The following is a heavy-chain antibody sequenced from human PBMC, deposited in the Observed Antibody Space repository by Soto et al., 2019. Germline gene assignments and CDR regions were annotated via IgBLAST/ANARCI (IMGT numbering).Heavy chain of an antibody. CDR2: IYYSGST. CDR3: ARHEFGGYDYVGPVWFDP. V-gene: IGHV4-39*01. CDR1: GCSISSSSYC. D-gene: IGHD5-12*01. J-gene: IGHJ5*02. Sequence: SETLSLTCTFSGCSISSSSYCLGWIRQPPGKGLEWIGSIYYSGSTYYNPSLKSRVTISVDTSKNQFSLKLSPVTAADTAVYYCARHEFGGYDYVGPVWFDPWGQGTLVTVSS.